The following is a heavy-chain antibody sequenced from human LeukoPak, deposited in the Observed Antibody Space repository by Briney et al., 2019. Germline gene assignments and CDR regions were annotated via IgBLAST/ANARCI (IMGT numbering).Heavy chain of an antibody. CDR2: IYYSGSA. Sequence: SETLSLTCTVSGGSISSYYWSWIRQPPGKGLEWIGYIYYSGSAYYNPSLKSRVTISVDTSENQFSLKLSSVTAADTAVYYCAKVNYGSATKEDYWGQGTLVTVSS. D-gene: IGHD3-10*01. CDR3: AKVNYGSATKEDY. CDR1: GGSISSYY. V-gene: IGHV4-59*06. J-gene: IGHJ4*02.